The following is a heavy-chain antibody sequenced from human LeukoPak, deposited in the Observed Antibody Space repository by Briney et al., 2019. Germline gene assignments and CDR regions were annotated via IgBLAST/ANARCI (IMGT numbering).Heavy chain of an antibody. CDR2: ISYDGSNK. Sequence: GRSLRLSCAASGFTFSSYAMHWVRQAPGKGLEWVAVISYDGSNKYYADSVKGRFTISRDNSKNTLYLQMNSLRAEDTAVYYCARDSLREYYYYGMDVWGQGTTVTVSS. J-gene: IGHJ6*02. CDR3: ARDSLREYYYYGMDV. D-gene: IGHD3-16*01. V-gene: IGHV3-30-3*01. CDR1: GFTFSSYA.